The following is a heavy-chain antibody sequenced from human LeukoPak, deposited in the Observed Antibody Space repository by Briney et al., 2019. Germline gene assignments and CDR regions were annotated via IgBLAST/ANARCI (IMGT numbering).Heavy chain of an antibody. CDR3: ARAPQYCSGGSCYAEAAFDI. J-gene: IGHJ3*02. CDR1: GGSISSGSYY. V-gene: IGHV4-61*02. Sequence: KPSKTLSLTCTVSGGSISSGSYYWSWIRQPAGEGLEWIGRIYTSGSTNYDPSLKSRVTISVDTSKNQFSLKLSSVTAADTAVYYCARAPQYCSGGSCYAEAAFDIWGQGTMVTVSS. D-gene: IGHD2-15*01. CDR2: IYTSGST.